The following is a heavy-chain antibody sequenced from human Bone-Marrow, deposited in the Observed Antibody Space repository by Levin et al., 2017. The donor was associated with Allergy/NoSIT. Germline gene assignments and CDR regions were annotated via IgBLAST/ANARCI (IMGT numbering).Heavy chain of an antibody. J-gene: IGHJ4*02. CDR3: ATPRELYYYDTRGYSFDF. Sequence: SVKVSCKASGGTFNNFAINWVRQAPGQGLEWVGGIIPIFSSAIYAPSFQGRVTITADESTSAAYMELSSLRSEDTAIYYCATPRELYYYDTRGYSFDFWGQGTLVTVSS. CDR1: GGTFNNFA. CDR2: IIPIFSSA. D-gene: IGHD3-22*01. V-gene: IGHV1-69*13.